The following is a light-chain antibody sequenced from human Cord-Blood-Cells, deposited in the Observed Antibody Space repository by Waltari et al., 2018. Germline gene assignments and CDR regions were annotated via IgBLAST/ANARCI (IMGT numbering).Light chain of an antibody. V-gene: IGKV1-39*01. CDR1: QSLSSY. CDR2: AAS. Sequence: DIQMTQSPSSLSPSVGARVTITCRASQSLSSYLNWYQQQPGKAPRLLIYAASSLQSGVPSRCSGSGSGTEFTLTISSLQPEDCATYYCQQSYRTPWTFGQGTKVEIK. J-gene: IGKJ1*01. CDR3: QQSYRTPWT.